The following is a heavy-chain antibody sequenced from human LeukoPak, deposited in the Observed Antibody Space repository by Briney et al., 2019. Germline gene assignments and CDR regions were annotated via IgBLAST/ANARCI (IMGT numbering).Heavy chain of an antibody. CDR2: INHSGST. CDR1: GGSFSGYH. V-gene: IGHV4-34*01. CDR3: ASGGWYRGY. D-gene: IGHD6-19*01. J-gene: IGHJ4*02. Sequence: SETLSLTCAVYGGSFSGYHWTWIRQPPGKGLEWIGEINHSGSTNYNPSLKSRVTISVDTSKNQFSLKLSSVTAADTAVYYCASGGWYRGYWSQGTLVTVSS.